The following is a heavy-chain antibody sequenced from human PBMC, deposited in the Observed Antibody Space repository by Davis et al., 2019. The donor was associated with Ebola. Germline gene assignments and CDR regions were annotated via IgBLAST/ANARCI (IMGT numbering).Heavy chain of an antibody. Sequence: CAASGFTFTTYAMSWVRQAPGKGLEWVSTISSTGGSTYYADSVKGRFTISRDNSKNTLYLQVNSLRAEDTAVYYCAIPPRRYCSGGSCSLYFDYWGRGTLVTVSS. D-gene: IGHD2-15*01. CDR1: GFTFTTYA. V-gene: IGHV3-23*01. J-gene: IGHJ4*02. CDR2: ISSTGGST. CDR3: AIPPRRYCSGGSCSLYFDY.